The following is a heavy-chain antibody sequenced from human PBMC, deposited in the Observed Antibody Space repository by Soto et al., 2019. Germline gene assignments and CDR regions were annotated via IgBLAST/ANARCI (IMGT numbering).Heavy chain of an antibody. CDR3: TTYSGGAFQI. CDR2: INPKPNGGTT. J-gene: IGHJ3*02. D-gene: IGHD3-10*01. CDR1: GFSFPNVW. Sequence: PGGSLRLSCAASGFSFPNVWMSWVRQAPGKGLEWVGRINPKPNGGTTDYAVPVKGRFTISRDDSENTLYLQMNTLKTEDTAVYFCTTYSGGAFQIWGQGTMVTVSS. V-gene: IGHV3-15*01.